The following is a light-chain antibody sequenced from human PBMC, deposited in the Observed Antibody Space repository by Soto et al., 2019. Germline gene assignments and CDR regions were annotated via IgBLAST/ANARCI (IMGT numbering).Light chain of an antibody. CDR1: QSVLYSSNNKNY. V-gene: IGKV4-1*01. Sequence: DIVMTQSPDSLAVSLGERATINCKSSQSVLYSSNNKNYLAWYQQKPGQPPKLLIYWASTRESGVPDRFSGSGSGTDFTLTSSSLQAEDVAVYYCQQYYSTPPFTFGHGTKLEIK. J-gene: IGKJ2*01. CDR2: WAS. CDR3: QQYYSTPPFT.